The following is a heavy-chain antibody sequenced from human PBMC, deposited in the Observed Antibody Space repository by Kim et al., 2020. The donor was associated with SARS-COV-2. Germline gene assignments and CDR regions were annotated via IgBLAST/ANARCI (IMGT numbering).Heavy chain of an antibody. J-gene: IGHJ4*02. Sequence: GGSLRLSCAASGFIFSNHGMHWVRQAPGRGLEWVALISYDETNASYVDSVKGRFPISRDNSRNILYLQMNSLRDEDTAVNYCAREGSSGSFPDYWGQGT. CDR1: GFIFSNHG. CDR3: AREGSSGSFPDY. V-gene: IGHV3-30*03. CDR2: ISYDETNA. D-gene: IGHD3-10*01.